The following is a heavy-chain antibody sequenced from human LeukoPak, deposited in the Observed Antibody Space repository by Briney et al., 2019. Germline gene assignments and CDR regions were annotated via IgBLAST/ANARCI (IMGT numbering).Heavy chain of an antibody. J-gene: IGHJ4*02. V-gene: IGHV3-33*08. D-gene: IGHD6-13*01. Sequence: GSLRLSCGASGFTFTSYGMHWVRQAPGKGLEWVAVIWYDGSNKYYADSVKGRFTISRDNSKNTLYLQMNSLRAEDTAVYYCARTGIAAAGTLGGLNNWGQGTLVTVSS. CDR2: IWYDGSNK. CDR3: ARTGIAAAGTLGGLNN. CDR1: GFTFTSYG.